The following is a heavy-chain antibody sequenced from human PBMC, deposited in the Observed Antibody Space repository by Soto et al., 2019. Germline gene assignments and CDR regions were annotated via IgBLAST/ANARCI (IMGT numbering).Heavy chain of an antibody. D-gene: IGHD3-10*01. Sequence: SETLSLTCTVSGGSISSGGYYWSWIRQHPGKGLEWIGYIYYSGSTYYNPSLKSRVTISVDTSKNQFSLKLSSVTAADTAVYNCARGSYYYGSGSYYYWFDPWGQGTLVTVSS. V-gene: IGHV4-31*03. CDR2: IYYSGST. J-gene: IGHJ5*02. CDR1: GGSISSGGYY. CDR3: ARGSYYYGSGSYYYWFDP.